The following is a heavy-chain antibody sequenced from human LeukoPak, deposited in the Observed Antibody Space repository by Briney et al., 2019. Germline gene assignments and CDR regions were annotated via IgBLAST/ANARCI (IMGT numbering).Heavy chain of an antibody. Sequence: SETLSLTCTVSGGSISSYYWSWIRQPPGKGLEWIGYIYYSGSTNYNPSLKSRVTISVDTSKNQFSLKLSSVTAADTAVYYCARGLTAMVLPFDYWGPGTLVTVSS. CDR2: IYYSGST. J-gene: IGHJ4*02. D-gene: IGHD5-18*01. V-gene: IGHV4-59*01. CDR3: ARGLTAMVLPFDY. CDR1: GGSISSYY.